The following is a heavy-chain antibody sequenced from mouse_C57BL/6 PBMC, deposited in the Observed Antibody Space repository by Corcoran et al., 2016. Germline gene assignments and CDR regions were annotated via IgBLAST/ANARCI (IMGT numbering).Heavy chain of an antibody. V-gene: IGHV1-75*01. Sequence: QVQLQQSGPELVKPGASVKISCKASGYTFTDYYINWVKQRPGQGLEWIGWIFSGSGSTYYNEKFKGKATLTVDKSSRTAYMLLSSLTSEDSAVYLCARSGDYDRMDYGGQGASVTVSS. D-gene: IGHD2-4*01. J-gene: IGHJ4*01. CDR1: GYTFTDYY. CDR2: IFSGSGST. CDR3: ARSGDYDRMDY.